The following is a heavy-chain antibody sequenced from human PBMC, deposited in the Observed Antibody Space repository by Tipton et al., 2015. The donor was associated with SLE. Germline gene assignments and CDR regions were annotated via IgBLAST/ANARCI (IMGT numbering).Heavy chain of an antibody. V-gene: IGHV4-4*08. D-gene: IGHD3-3*01. CDR3: ARGLWSGENYFDY. CDR2: IYTSGST. Sequence: TLSLTCSVSGGSISSYYWSWIRQPPGKGLEWIGYIYTSGSTNYNPSLKSRVTISVDTSKNQFSLRLSSVTAADTAVYYRARGLWSGENYFDYWGQGTLVTVSS. J-gene: IGHJ4*02. CDR1: GGSISSYY.